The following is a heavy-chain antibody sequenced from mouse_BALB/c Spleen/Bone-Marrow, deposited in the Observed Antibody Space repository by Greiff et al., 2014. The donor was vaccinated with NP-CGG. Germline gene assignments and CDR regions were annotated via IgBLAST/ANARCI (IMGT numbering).Heavy chain of an antibody. V-gene: IGHV2-9*02. Sequence: VQLQQSGPGLVAPSQSLSITCTVSGFSLTNYGIHWVRQPPGKGLEWLGVIWAGGSTNYNSALMSRLSITKDNSKSQVFLKMNSLQTDDTAMYYCASTVAGAMDYGGQGTSVTVSS. CDR1: GFSLTNYG. CDR3: ASTVAGAMDY. D-gene: IGHD4-1*02. J-gene: IGHJ4*01. CDR2: IWAGGST.